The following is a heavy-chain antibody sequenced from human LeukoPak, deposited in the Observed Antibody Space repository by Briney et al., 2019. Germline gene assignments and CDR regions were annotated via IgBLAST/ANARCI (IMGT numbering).Heavy chain of an antibody. CDR3: TTDTAIFGVVIDLDY. CDR2: IKSKTDGGTT. Sequence: GGSLRLSCAASGFTFSNAWMSWVRQAPGKGLEWVGRIKSKTDGGTTDYAAPVKGRFTISRDDSKNTLYLQMNSLKTEDTAVYYCTTDTAIFGVVIDLDYWGQGTLVTVPS. J-gene: IGHJ4*02. CDR1: GFTFSNAW. V-gene: IGHV3-15*01. D-gene: IGHD3-3*01.